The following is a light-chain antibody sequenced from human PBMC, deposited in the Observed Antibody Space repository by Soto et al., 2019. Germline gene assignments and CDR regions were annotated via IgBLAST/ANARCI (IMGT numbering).Light chain of an antibody. CDR3: CSYGSNYTLL. CDR1: SSDVGGYNY. J-gene: IGLJ2*01. V-gene: IGLV2-11*01. Sequence: QSVLTQPRSVSGSPGQSVTISCTGTSSDVGGYNYVSWYQQHPGKAPKLMIYDVSKRPSGGPDRFSGSKSGNTASLTISGLQAEDEADYYCCSYGSNYTLLFGGGTQLTVL. CDR2: DVS.